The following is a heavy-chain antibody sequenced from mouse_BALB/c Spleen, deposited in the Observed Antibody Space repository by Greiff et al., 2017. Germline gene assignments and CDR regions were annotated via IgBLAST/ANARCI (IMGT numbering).Heavy chain of an antibody. Sequence: VQGVESGPGLVAPSQSLSITCTVSGFSLSRYSVHWVRQPPGKGLEWLGMIWGGGSTDYNSALKSRLSISKDNSKSQVFLKMNSLQTDDTAMYYCARNLITTPVATGYFDVWGAGTTVTVSS. J-gene: IGHJ1*01. CDR1: GFSLSRYS. V-gene: IGHV2-6-4*01. CDR3: ARNLITTPVATGYFDV. D-gene: IGHD1-1*01. CDR2: IWGGGST.